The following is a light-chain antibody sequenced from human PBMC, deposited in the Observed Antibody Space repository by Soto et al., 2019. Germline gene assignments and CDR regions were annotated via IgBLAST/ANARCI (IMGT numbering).Light chain of an antibody. CDR2: GAS. V-gene: IGKV3-20*01. CDR3: QQYGSSPYT. J-gene: IGKJ2*01. CDR1: QSVSDSY. Sequence: EIVLTQSPGTLSLSPGERATLSCRASQSVSDSYLAWYQQKPGQAPRLLISGASSRATGIPDRFSGSGSGTDFTLTISRLEPEDVAVYYCQQYGSSPYTFGQGTKLEIK.